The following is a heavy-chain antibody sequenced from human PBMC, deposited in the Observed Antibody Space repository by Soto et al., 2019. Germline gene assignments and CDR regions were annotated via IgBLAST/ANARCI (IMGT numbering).Heavy chain of an antibody. Sequence: EVQLVESGGGLVQPGGSLRLSCEASGFTFRNYDMPWVRQGTGKGLEWVSGISAAGDPDYADSVEGRFTISRENAQNSFFLQMNSLRVGDTAVYYCARTDRDFYGLDVWGQGTTVIVSS. J-gene: IGHJ6*02. CDR2: ISAAGDP. CDR3: ARTDRDFYGLDV. CDR1: GFTFRNYD. V-gene: IGHV3-13*05.